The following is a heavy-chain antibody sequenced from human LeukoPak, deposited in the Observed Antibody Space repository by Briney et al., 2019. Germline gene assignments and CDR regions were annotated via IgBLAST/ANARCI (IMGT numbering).Heavy chain of an antibody. V-gene: IGHV4-39*01. CDR1: GGSIFSNSYY. Sequence: SETLSLTCTVSGGSIFSNSYYWGWIRQPPGKGLEWIGSIYYSGSTYYNPSLKSRVTLSVDTSKNQFSLKLSSVTVADTAVYYCARRHSNSHLICDYWGRGTLVPVS. D-gene: IGHD6-13*01. J-gene: IGHJ4*02. CDR3: ARRHSNSHLICDY. CDR2: IYYSGST.